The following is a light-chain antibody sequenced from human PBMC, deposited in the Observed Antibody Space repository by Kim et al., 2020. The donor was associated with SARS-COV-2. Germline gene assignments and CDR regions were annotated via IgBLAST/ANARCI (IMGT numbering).Light chain of an antibody. CDR3: LQHNTYPIT. J-gene: IGKJ5*01. CDR1: QDISND. V-gene: IGKV1-17*01. Sequence: ASVGDRVTITCRASQDISNDLGSYQQNPARAPKRLIYGASSLQSGVPSRFSGSGSGTEFTLTISSLQPEDFATYFCLQHNTYPITFGQGTRLEIK. CDR2: GAS.